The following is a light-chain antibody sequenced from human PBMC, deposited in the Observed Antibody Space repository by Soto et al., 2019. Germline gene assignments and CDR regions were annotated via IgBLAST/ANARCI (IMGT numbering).Light chain of an antibody. CDR1: QTISGW. Sequence: IHMTQSPSTLSASVGDRVTITCRASQTISGWLAWYQQKPGKAPKLLIFNASTLKSGVPSRFSGSGFGTEFTLTISSLQPDDSAIYYCQNYNEYSRTFGQGTKVDIK. CDR3: QNYNEYSRT. CDR2: NAS. J-gene: IGKJ1*01. V-gene: IGKV1-5*01.